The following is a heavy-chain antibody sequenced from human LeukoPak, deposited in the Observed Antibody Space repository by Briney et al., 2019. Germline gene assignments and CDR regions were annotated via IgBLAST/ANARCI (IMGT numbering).Heavy chain of an antibody. J-gene: IGHJ4*02. CDR2: ISERGGST. CDR3: AKRGIVIRGILVIGYHEEAYHYDF. CDR1: GISLSNYA. V-gene: IGHV3-23*01. D-gene: IGHD3-10*01. Sequence: GGSLRLSCVVSGISLSNYAMTWVRQAPGRGLEWVSYISERGGSTTYADAVKGRFTISRDTSLNTLYLQMASLRAEDTAVYFCAKRGIVIRGILVIGYHEEAYHYDFWGQGVLVTVSS.